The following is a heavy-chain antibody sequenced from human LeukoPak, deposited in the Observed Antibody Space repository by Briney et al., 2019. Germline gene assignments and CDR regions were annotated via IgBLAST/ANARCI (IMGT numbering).Heavy chain of an antibody. CDR3: ARDGQWELLELWFDP. CDR2: INPSDGKT. CDR1: GYTFTNYY. Sequence: ASVKVSCKASGYTFTNYYMHWVRQAPGQGLEWMGIINPSDGKTSYAQKFQGRVTMTRDTSTSTVYMELSSLRSEDTAVYYCARDGQWELLELWFDPWGQGTLVTVSS. J-gene: IGHJ5*02. D-gene: IGHD1-26*01. V-gene: IGHV1-46*01.